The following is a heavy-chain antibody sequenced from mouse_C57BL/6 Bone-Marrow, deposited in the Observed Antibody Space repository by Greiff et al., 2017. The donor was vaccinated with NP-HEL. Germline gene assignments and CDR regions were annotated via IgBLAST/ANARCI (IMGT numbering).Heavy chain of an antibody. J-gene: IGHJ2*01. CDR3: ARDGYYPDY. V-gene: IGHV3-6*01. CDR2: ISYDGSN. CDR1: GYSITSGYY. D-gene: IGHD2-2*01. Sequence: EVQLVESGPGLVKPSHSLSLTCSVTGYSITSGYYWNWIRQFPGNKLEWMGYISYDGSNNYNPSLKNRISITRDTSKNQFFLKLNSVTTEDTATYYCARDGYYPDYWGQGTTLTVSS.